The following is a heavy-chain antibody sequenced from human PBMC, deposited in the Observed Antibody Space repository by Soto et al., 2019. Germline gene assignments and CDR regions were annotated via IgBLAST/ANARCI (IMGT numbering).Heavy chain of an antibody. CDR1: GFTFSSYG. CDR2: ISTSSRTI. J-gene: IGHJ6*03. D-gene: IGHD4-17*01. V-gene: IGHV3-48*01. CDR3: ARVLGTVTNYYYMDV. Sequence: GGSLRLSCAASGFTFSSYGMNWVRQAPGKGLECVSYISTSSRTIYYADSVKGRFTISRDNAKNSLYLQMNGLRAEDTAVYYCARVLGTVTNYYYMDVWGQGDTVPVSS.